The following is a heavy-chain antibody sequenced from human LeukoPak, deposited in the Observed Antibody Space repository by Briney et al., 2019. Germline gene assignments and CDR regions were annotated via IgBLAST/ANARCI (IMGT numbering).Heavy chain of an antibody. J-gene: IGHJ4*02. CDR1: GYTFTSYG. CDR2: INAGNGNT. Sequence: ASVKVSCKASGYTFTSYGISWVRQAPGQRLEWMGWINAGNGNTKYSQKFQGRVTITRDTSASTAYMELSSLRSEDTAVYYCARGSTVTSEVDYWGQGALVTVSS. CDR3: ARGSTVTSEVDY. D-gene: IGHD4-17*01. V-gene: IGHV1-3*01.